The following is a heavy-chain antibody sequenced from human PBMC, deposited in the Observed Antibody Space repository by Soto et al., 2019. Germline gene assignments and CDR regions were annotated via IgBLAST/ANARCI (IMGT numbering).Heavy chain of an antibody. CDR3: AKSLRPSALTTHYFDY. CDR1: GLTFSRYA. V-gene: IGHV3-23*01. Sequence: EEQLLESGGGLVQPGGSLRLSCAASGLTFSRYAMSWVRQAPGKGLEWVSIINPSGDITYYGDSVKGRFTISRDNSKNTLSLQMNSLRAEDTAVYYCAKSLRPSALTTHYFDYRGQGTLVTVSS. CDR2: INPSGDIT. J-gene: IGHJ4*02. D-gene: IGHD4-17*01.